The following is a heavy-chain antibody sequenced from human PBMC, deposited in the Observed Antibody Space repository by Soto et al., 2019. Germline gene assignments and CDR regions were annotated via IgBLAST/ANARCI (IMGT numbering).Heavy chain of an antibody. D-gene: IGHD3-22*01. CDR1: GYSFTSYW. V-gene: IGHV5-51*01. CDR3: AARDDSSGYYLATFDI. CDR2: IYPGDSDT. Sequence: GESLKISCKGSGYSFTSYWIGWVRQVPGKGLEWMGIIYPGDSDTRYSPSFQGQDTISADKSISTAYLQWSSLKASDTAMYYCAARDDSSGYYLATFDIWGQGTMVTVSS. J-gene: IGHJ3*02.